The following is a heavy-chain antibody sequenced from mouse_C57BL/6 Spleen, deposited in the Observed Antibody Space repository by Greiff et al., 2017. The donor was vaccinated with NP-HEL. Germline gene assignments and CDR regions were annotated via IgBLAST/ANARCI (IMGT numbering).Heavy chain of an antibody. V-gene: IGHV5-17*01. CDR3: ARLLSSYGYYAMDY. CDR1: GFTFSDYG. Sequence: EVQGVESGGGLVKPGGSLKLSCAASGFTFSDYGMHWVRQAPEKGLEWVAYISSGSSTIYYADTVKGRFTISRDNAKNTLFLQMTSLRSEDTAMYYCARLLSSYGYYAMDYWGQGTSVTVSS. J-gene: IGHJ4*01. D-gene: IGHD1-1*01. CDR2: ISSGSSTI.